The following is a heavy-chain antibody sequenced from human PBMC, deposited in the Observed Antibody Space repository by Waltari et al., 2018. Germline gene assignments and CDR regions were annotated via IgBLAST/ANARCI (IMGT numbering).Heavy chain of an antibody. V-gene: IGHV3-48*04. D-gene: IGHD5-12*01. CDR3: ARDLVARPRGAFDI. CDR2: ISSSSSTI. CDR1: GFTFSSYS. J-gene: IGHJ3*02. Sequence: EVQLVESGGGLVQPGGSLRLSCAASGFTFSSYSLNWVRQAPGKGLEWVSYISSSSSTIYYADSVKGRFTISRDNAKNSLYLQMNSLRAEDTAVYYCARDLVARPRGAFDIWGQGTMVTVSS.